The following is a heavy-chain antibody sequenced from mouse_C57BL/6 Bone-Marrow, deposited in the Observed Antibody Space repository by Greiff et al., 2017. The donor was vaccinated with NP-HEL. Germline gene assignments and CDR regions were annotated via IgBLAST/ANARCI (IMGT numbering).Heavy chain of an antibody. CDR2: IDPSDSYT. Sequence: QVQLQQSGAELVKPGASVKLSCKASGYTFTSYWMQWVKQRPGQGLEWIGEIDPSDSYTNYNQKFKGKATLTVDTSSSTAYMQLSSLTSEDSAVYYCARYGIYYGYDAWFAYWGQGTLVTVSA. CDR1: GYTFTSYW. V-gene: IGHV1-50*01. J-gene: IGHJ3*01. CDR3: ARYGIYYGYDAWFAY. D-gene: IGHD2-2*01.